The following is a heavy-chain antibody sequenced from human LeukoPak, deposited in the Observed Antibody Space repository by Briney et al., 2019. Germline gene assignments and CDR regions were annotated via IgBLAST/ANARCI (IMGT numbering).Heavy chain of an antibody. D-gene: IGHD5-18*01. J-gene: IGHJ6*03. CDR2: ISGRGGGT. Sequence: GGSLRLSCAASGFTFSNYGMSWVRQAPGKGLEWVSAISGRGGGTYYAGSVKGRFTTSRDNSKNTLYLQMNSLRSEDTAVYYCARNTAMVRRGTPYYYYMDVWGKGTTVTVSS. CDR1: GFTFSNYG. V-gene: IGHV3-23*01. CDR3: ARNTAMVRRGTPYYYYMDV.